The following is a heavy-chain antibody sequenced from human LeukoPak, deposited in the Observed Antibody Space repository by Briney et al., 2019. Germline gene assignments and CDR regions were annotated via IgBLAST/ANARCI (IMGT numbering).Heavy chain of an antibody. CDR1: GYTFTSYD. D-gene: IGHD6-13*01. J-gene: IGHJ4*02. Sequence: ASVKVSCKASGYTFTSYDINWVRQATGQGPEWLGWVDPRRGDTGCAQKFQDRVTMTRDTSINTAYMELSSLDFEDTAVYYCARRYSSNWDFDYWGQGTLITVSS. CDR3: ARRYSSNWDFDY. CDR2: VDPRRGDT. V-gene: IGHV1-8*01.